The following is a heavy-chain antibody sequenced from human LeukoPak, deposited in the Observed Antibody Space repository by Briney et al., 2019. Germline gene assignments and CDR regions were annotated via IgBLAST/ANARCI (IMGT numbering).Heavy chain of an antibody. V-gene: IGHV3-23*01. CDR3: AKDNQYFDY. Sequence: EAGGSLRLSCAAAGFTFSSYAMSWVRRAPGKGLEWVSAISGSGGSSYYADSVKGRFTISRDNSKNTLYVQMNSLRAEDTAVYYCAKDNQYFDYWGQGTLVTVSS. CDR1: GFTFSSYA. CDR2: ISGSGGSS. J-gene: IGHJ4*02.